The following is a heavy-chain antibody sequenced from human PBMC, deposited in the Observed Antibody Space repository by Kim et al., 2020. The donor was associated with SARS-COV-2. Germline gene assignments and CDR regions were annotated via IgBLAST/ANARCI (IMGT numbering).Heavy chain of an antibody. D-gene: IGHD2-2*01. CDR1: GFTFSSYS. Sequence: GGSLRLSCAASGFTFSSYSMNWVRQAPGKGLEWVSSISSSSSYIYYADSVKGRFTISRDNAKNSLYLQMNSLRAEDTAVYYCARSHSTRYNWFDPWGQGTLVTVSS. CDR2: ISSSSSYI. CDR3: ARSHSTRYNWFDP. V-gene: IGHV3-21*01. J-gene: IGHJ5*02.